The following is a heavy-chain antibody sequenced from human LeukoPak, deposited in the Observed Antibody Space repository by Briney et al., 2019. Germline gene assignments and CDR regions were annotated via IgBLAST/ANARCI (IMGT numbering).Heavy chain of an antibody. V-gene: IGHV3-43*02. Sequence: PGGSLRLSCAASGFTFGDYAMHWVRQVPGEGLEWVSLISGDGSMTYYADSVKGRFTISRVNSKNSLYLQMNSLRTEDTALYYCAKDIRGDGYNSRFEYWGQGTLVTVS. CDR2: ISGDGSMT. D-gene: IGHD5-24*01. CDR1: GFTFGDYA. J-gene: IGHJ4*02. CDR3: AKDIRGDGYNSRFEY.